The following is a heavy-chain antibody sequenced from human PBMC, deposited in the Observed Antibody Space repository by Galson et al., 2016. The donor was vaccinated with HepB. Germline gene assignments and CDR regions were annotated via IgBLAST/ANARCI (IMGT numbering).Heavy chain of an antibody. CDR3: ARVGDCSGAGCRGRDWFDP. CDR2: INLDGGEK. D-gene: IGHD2-15*01. CDR1: EFSFTDYW. V-gene: IGHV3-7*01. J-gene: IGHJ5*02. Sequence: SLRLSCAASEFSFTDYWMTWVRQAPGKGLECPANINLDGGEKNYVDSVKGRFTISRDNAKNSVYLQINSLRAEDTALYYCARVGDCSGAGCRGRDWFDPWGQGIPVTVSS.